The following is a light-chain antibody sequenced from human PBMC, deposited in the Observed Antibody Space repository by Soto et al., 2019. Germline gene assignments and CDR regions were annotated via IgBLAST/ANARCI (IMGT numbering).Light chain of an antibody. V-gene: IGLV1-44*01. Sequence: QSVLTQPPSASGTPGQRVTISCSGSNSNIGSNAVNWYQQLPGTAPKLLIYGSDRRPSGVPDRFSGSKSGTSASLAISGLQSEDEADYYCAGWDDSLNGVVFGGGTKLTVL. CDR1: NSNIGSNA. J-gene: IGLJ2*01. CDR2: GSD. CDR3: AGWDDSLNGVV.